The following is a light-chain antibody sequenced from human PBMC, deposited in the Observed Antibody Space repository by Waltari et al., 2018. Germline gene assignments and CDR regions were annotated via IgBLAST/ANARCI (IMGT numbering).Light chain of an antibody. CDR3: QQFYSTPLT. V-gene: IGKV4-1*01. J-gene: IGKJ4*01. CDR1: QSIFYSSTNKNY. CDR2: WAS. Sequence: DIVMTQSPDSLAVSLGERATINCKSSQSIFYSSTNKNYLAWYQQKPGQPPKLLIYWASTPESGVPDRFSGTGSGTDFTLTISSLQAGDVAVYYCQQFYSTPLTFGGGTKVEIK.